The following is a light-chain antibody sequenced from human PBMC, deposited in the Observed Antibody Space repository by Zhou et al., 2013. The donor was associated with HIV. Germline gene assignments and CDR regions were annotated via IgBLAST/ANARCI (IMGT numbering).Light chain of an antibody. V-gene: IGKV3D-20*02. CDR2: GAS. Sequence: EIVLTQSPGTLSLSPGEGATLSCRASQNVGSSYFAWYQQKPGQPPRLLIYGASSRATGIPDRFSGSGSGADFTLTISSLEPEDFAVYYCQQRNTWPLTFGGGTKVEIK. CDR1: QNVGSSY. J-gene: IGKJ4*01. CDR3: QQRNTWPLT.